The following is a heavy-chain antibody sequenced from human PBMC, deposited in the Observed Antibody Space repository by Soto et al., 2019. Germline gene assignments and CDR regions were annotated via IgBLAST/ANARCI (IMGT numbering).Heavy chain of an antibody. Sequence: PGEALKLSCTGSGYSFTSDWISWVRQMPGKGLEWMGRIDPSDSYTNYSPSFQGHVAISADKSISTAYLQWSSLKASDTAMYYCARLRSHRHGLDYWGQGTLV. CDR1: GYSFTSDW. D-gene: IGHD4-17*01. CDR2: IDPSDSYT. J-gene: IGHJ4*02. CDR3: ARLRSHRHGLDY. V-gene: IGHV5-10-1*01.